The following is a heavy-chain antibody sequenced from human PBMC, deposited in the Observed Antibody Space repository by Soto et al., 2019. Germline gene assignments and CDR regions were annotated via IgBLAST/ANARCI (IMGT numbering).Heavy chain of an antibody. CDR2: ISANTGNT. CDR3: ARGYNWNYAFDV. V-gene: IGHV1-18*01. J-gene: IGHJ5*02. Sequence: QVQLVQSGAEVKKPGASVKVSCEASGYSFLNYGITWVRQAPGQGLEWMGWISANTGNTNYAQKLQGRVTMTTETSTYTAYMEVRSLTSDDTAVYYCARGYNWNYAFDVWGQGTLVTVSS. D-gene: IGHD1-7*01. CDR1: GYSFLNYG.